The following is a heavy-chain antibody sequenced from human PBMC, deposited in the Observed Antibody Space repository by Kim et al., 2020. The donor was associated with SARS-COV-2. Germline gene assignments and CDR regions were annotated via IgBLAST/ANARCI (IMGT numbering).Heavy chain of an antibody. CDR3: AKDHPEGPIHI. CDR1: GFNFNTFS. J-gene: IGHJ1*01. V-gene: IGHV3-23*01. Sequence: GGSLRLSCAASGFNFNTFSMTWVRRAPGEGLEWVSAISASGATTFYADPVRGRFTVSRDNSKNTLFLQMNNLRAGDTAIYYCAKDHPEGPIHIWGQGTLVSVSS. CDR2: ISASGATT.